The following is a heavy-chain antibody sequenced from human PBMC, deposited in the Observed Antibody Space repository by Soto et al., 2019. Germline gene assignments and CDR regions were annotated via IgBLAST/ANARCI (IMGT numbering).Heavy chain of an antibody. CDR2: INTYNGAT. J-gene: IGHJ4*02. Sequence: QVQLVQSGAEVKKPGASVKVSCKPSGYTFTSYGVTWVRQAPGQGLEWVGWINTYNGATNYAQKLQGRVTMTKDTSPTTAYMELRSLTSDDTAVYFCARYCSGGSCHKGVPDFWGQGTLVTVSA. V-gene: IGHV1-18*01. CDR1: GYTFTSYG. CDR3: ARYCSGGSCHKGVPDF. D-gene: IGHD2-15*01.